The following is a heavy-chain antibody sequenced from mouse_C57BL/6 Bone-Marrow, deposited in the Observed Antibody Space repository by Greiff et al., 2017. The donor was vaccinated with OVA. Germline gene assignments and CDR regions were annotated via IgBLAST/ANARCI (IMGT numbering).Heavy chain of an antibody. J-gene: IGHJ3*01. V-gene: IGHV5-4*01. Sequence: DVHLVESGGGLVKPGGSLKLSCAASGFTFSSYAMSWVRQTPEKRLEWVATISAGGSYTYYPDNVKGRCTISRDNAKNNLYLQMSHLKSEDTAMYYCAREGLFAYWGQGTLVTVSA. CDR1: GFTFSSYA. CDR3: AREGLFAY. CDR2: ISAGGSYT.